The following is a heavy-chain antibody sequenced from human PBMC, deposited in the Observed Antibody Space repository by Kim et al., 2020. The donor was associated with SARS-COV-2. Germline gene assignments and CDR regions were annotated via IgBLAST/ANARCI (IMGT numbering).Heavy chain of an antibody. CDR3: TTLLRYFDWLAVKCYYGGMDV. D-gene: IGHD3-9*01. CDR2: ITSKTDGGKN. CDR1: GFTFSNAW. J-gene: IGHJ6*02. V-gene: IGHV3-15*01. Sequence: GGSLRLSCEASGFTFSNAWMSWVRQAPGKGLEWVGRITSKTDGGKNDYAVPVKGRITISRDDSKNTLYMQINSRKNEDKAVYYCTTLLRYFDWLAVKCYYGGMDVRGQGTTVTVSS.